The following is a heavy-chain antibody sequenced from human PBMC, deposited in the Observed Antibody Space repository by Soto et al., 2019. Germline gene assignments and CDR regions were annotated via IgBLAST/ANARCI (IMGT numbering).Heavy chain of an antibody. CDR1: GDSVSTNRAA. J-gene: IGHJ5*02. D-gene: IGHD6-13*01. Sequence: SQTLSLTCAISGDSVSTNRAAWNWIRQSPSRGLEWLGRTYYRSKWYNDYAVSVKSRITINPDTSKNQLSLQLNSVTPEDTAVYYCALGYSSSWGNWFDPWGQGTLVTVSS. CDR2: TYYRSKWYN. V-gene: IGHV6-1*01. CDR3: ALGYSSSWGNWFDP.